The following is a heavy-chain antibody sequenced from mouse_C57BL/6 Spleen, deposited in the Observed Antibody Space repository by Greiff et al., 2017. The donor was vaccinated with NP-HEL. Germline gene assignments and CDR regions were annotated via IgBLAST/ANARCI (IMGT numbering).Heavy chain of an antibody. D-gene: IGHD2-1*01. Sequence: QVQLQQSGAELARPGASVKLSCKASGYTFTSYGISWVKQRTGQGLEWIGEIYPRSGNTYYNEKFKGKATLTADKSSSTAYMELRSLTSEVSAVYFCARRDYYGNYGYAMDYWGQGTSVTVSS. CDR3: ARRDYYGNYGYAMDY. J-gene: IGHJ4*01. CDR2: IYPRSGNT. V-gene: IGHV1-81*01. CDR1: GYTFTSYG.